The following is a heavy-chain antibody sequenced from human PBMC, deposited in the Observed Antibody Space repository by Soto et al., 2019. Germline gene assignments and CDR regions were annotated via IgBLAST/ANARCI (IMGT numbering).Heavy chain of an antibody. CDR1: GGSISSSSYY. D-gene: IGHD3-22*01. Sequence: SETLSLTCTVSGGSISSSSYYWGWIRQPPGKGLEWIGNVYYGGSTYYNPSLKSRVTISVETSKSQFSLKLSSVTAADTAVYYCGGGFYYHSGGYYFYYHIWAFGGKGTTVTVSP. J-gene: IGHJ6*04. CDR2: VYYGGST. CDR3: GGGFYYHSGGYYFYYHIWAF. V-gene: IGHV4-39*01.